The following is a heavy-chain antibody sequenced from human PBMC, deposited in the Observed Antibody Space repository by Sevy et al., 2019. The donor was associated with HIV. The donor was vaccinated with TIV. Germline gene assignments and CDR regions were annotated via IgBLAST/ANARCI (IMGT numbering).Heavy chain of an antibody. J-gene: IGHJ5*02. D-gene: IGHD4-17*01. CDR3: AKCLTPVTNQWSFDP. CDR2: IKQDGSKK. V-gene: IGHV3-7*01. CDR1: GFTFSDYW. Sequence: GGSLRLSCAASGFTFSDYWMSWVRQAPEKGLEWVANIKQDGSKKYYVDSVKGRFIMSRDNAKNSLYLEMNSLRAEDTAVYYCAKCLTPVTNQWSFDPWGQGTLVTVSS.